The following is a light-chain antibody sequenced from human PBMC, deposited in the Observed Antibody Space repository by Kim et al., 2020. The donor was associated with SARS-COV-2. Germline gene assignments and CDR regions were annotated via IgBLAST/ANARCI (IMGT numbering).Light chain of an antibody. CDR2: GKN. CDR1: SLRSYY. Sequence: LGQTVRITCQGDSLRSYYASWYQQKPGQAPVLVIYGKNNRPSGIPDRFSGSSSGNTASLTITGAQAEDEADYYCNSRDSSGNPHYVFGTGTQVTVL. V-gene: IGLV3-19*01. J-gene: IGLJ1*01. CDR3: NSRDSSGNPHYV.